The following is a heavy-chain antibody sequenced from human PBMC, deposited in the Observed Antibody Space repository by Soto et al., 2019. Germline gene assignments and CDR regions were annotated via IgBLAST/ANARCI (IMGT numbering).Heavy chain of an antibody. J-gene: IGHJ5*02. V-gene: IGHV3-9*01. CDR2: ISWNSGNI. Sequence: EVQLVESGGGLVQPGRSLRLSCVASGFTFDDYAMHWVRQAPGEGLEWVSGISWNSGNIGYADSVKGRFTISRDNAKNCLYLQMNSLRAEDTALYYCAKEIGYSGKLFGGWFDPWGQGTLVTVSS. CDR1: GFTFDDYA. D-gene: IGHD1-26*01. CDR3: AKEIGYSGKLFGGWFDP.